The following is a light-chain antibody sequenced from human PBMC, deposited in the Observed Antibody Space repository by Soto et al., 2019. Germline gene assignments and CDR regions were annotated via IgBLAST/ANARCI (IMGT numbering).Light chain of an antibody. CDR2: GAS. Sequence: VMTQSPAILSVSPGERATLSCRASQSVGINLAWYQQKPGQAPRLVIYGASTRATAFPARFSGSGSGTDFILTISSLQSEDFAVYYCRQYNYWPGTFGQGTKLEIK. CDR3: RQYNYWPGT. CDR1: QSVGIN. V-gene: IGKV3-15*01. J-gene: IGKJ2*01.